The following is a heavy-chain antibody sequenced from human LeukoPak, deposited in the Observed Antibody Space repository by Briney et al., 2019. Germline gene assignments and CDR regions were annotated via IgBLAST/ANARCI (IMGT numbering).Heavy chain of an antibody. CDR2: INHSGST. Sequence: SETLSLTCAVYGGSFSGYYWSWIRQPPGKGLEWIGEINHSGSTNYNPSLKSRVTISVDRSKNQFSLKLSSVTAADTAVYYCARALTMVVNNWFDPWGQGTLVTVSS. CDR3: ARALTMVVNNWFDP. D-gene: IGHD3-10*01. CDR1: GGSFSGYY. V-gene: IGHV4-34*01. J-gene: IGHJ5*02.